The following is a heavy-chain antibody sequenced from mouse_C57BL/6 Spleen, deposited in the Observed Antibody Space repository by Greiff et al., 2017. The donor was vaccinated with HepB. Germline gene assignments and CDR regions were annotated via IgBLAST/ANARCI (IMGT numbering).Heavy chain of an antibody. CDR1: GYTFTSYW. V-gene: IGHV1-74*01. D-gene: IGHD1-1*01. CDR3: AIGVRLLTWLAY. J-gene: IGHJ3*01. CDR2: IHPSDSDT. Sequence: QVQLQQPGAELVKPGASVKVSCKASGYTFTSYWMHWVKQRPGQGLEWIGRIHPSDSDTNYNQKFKGKATLTVDKSSSTAYMQLSSLTSEDSAVYCCAIGVRLLTWLAYWGQGTLVTVSA.